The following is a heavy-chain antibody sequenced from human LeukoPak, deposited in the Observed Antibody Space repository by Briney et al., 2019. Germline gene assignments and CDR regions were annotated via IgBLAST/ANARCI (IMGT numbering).Heavy chain of an antibody. CDR1: GGSFSGYY. J-gene: IGHJ3*02. V-gene: IGHV4-34*01. CDR2: INHSGST. CDR3: ARARRGYSGYDFKGGAFDI. D-gene: IGHD5-12*01. Sequence: SETLSLTCAVYGGSFSGYYWSWIRQPPGKGLEWIGEINHSGSTNYNPSLKSRVTISVDTSKNQFSLKLSSVTAADTAVYYCARARRGYSGYDFKGGAFDIWGQGTMVTVSS.